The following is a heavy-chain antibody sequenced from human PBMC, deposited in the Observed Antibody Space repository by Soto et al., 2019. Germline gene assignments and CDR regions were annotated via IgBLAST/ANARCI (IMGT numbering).Heavy chain of an antibody. CDR3: ARGTYYYGSGSYYKKDYYYYYGMDV. CDR1: GFTFSSYG. V-gene: IGHV3-33*01. Sequence: GGSLRLSCAASGFTFSSYGMHWVRQAPGKGLEWVAVIWYDGSNKYYADSVKGRFTISRDNSKNTLYLQMNSLRAEDTAVYYCARGTYYYGSGSYYKKDYYYYYGMDVWGQGTTVTVSS. D-gene: IGHD3-10*01. J-gene: IGHJ6*02. CDR2: IWYDGSNK.